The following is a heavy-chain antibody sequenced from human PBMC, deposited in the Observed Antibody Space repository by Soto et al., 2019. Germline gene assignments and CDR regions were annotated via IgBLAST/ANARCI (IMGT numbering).Heavy chain of an antibody. CDR2: SSATGAGR. J-gene: IGHJ4*02. D-gene: IGHD1-7*01. CDR1: GFTFSSYG. CDR3: AKDRRAGGNYGFYSDF. V-gene: IGHV3-23*01. Sequence: EVQLLESGGGLVQPGGSLTLSCAASGFTFSSYGMTWVRQAPGKGLEWVSFSSATGAGRYYADSVKGRFTISRDNSKNALYLQMSSLRADATAVYYCAKDRRAGGNYGFYSDFWGQGALVIVSS.